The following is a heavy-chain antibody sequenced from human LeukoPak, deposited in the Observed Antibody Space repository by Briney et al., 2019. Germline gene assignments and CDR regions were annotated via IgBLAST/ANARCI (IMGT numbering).Heavy chain of an antibody. CDR3: ARMSYDPYHDAFDI. D-gene: IGHD3-22*01. V-gene: IGHV4-61*01. J-gene: IGHJ3*02. CDR1: GGSVSSGSYY. Sequence: SETLSLTCTVSGGSVSSGSYYWSWIRQPPGTGLEWIGYIYYSGSTNYNPSLKSRVTISVDTSKNQFSLKLSSVTAADTAVYYCARMSYDPYHDAFDIWGQGTMVTVSS. CDR2: IYYSGST.